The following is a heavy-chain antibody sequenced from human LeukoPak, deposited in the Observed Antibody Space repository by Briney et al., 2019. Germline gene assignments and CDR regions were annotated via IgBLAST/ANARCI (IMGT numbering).Heavy chain of an antibody. CDR3: ARDGLLGATNPFDY. J-gene: IGHJ4*02. V-gene: IGHV3-66*01. Sequence: GGSLRLSCAASGFSVSTKYMSWVRQAPGKGLEWVSIIYGADGTYSADSVKGRFTISRDNSKNTLYLQMNSLRPEDTAVYYCARDGLLGATNPFDYWGQGTLVTVSS. CDR2: IYGADGT. D-gene: IGHD1-26*01. CDR1: GFSVSTKY.